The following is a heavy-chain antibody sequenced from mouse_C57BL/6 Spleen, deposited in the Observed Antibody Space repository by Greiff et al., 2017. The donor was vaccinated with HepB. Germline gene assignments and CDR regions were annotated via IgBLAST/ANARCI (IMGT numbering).Heavy chain of an antibody. CDR3: AREGGAQADAY. V-gene: IGHV3-6*01. CDR2: ISYDGSN. J-gene: IGHJ3*01. CDR1: GYSITSGYY. D-gene: IGHD3-2*02. Sequence: EVKVEESGPGLVKPSQSLSLTCSVTGYSITSGYYWNWIRQFPGNKLEWMGYISYDGSNNYNPSLKNRISITRDTSKNQFFLKLNSVTTEDTATYYCAREGGAQADAYWGQGTLVTVSA.